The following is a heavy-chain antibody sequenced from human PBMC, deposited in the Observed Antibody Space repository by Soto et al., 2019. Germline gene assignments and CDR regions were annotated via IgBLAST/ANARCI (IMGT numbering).Heavy chain of an antibody. V-gene: IGHV4-34*01. J-gene: IGHJ5*02. Sequence: SETLSLTCAVYGGSFSGYYWSWIRQPPGKGLEWIGEINHSGSTNYNPSLKSRVTISVDTSKNQFSLKLSSVTAADTAVYYCARGHILGPRSWYQVKGNWFDPWGQGTLVTVSS. CDR3: ARGHILGPRSWYQVKGNWFDP. D-gene: IGHD6-13*01. CDR1: GGSFSGYY. CDR2: INHSGST.